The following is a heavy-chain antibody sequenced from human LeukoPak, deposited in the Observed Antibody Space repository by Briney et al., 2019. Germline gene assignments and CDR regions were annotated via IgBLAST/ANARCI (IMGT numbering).Heavy chain of an antibody. V-gene: IGHV4-30-4*08. CDR1: GGSISSGDYY. CDR3: ARAIRSTSFYYYYYMDV. J-gene: IGHJ6*03. D-gene: IGHD2-2*01. Sequence: TSETLSLTCTVSGGSISSGDYYWSWIRQPPGKGLEWIGYIYYSGSTYYNPSLKSRVTISVDTSKNQFSLKLSSVTAADTAVYYCARAIRSTSFYYYYYMDVWGKGTTVTVSS. CDR2: IYYSGST.